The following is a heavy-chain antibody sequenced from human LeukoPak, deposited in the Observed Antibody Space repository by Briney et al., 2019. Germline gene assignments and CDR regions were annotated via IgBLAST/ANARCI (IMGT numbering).Heavy chain of an antibody. CDR1: GGSFSGYY. D-gene: IGHD2-15*01. J-gene: IGHJ4*02. Sequence: SETLSLTCAVYGGSFSGYYWSWIRQPPGKGLEWIGEINHSGSTNYNPSLKSRVTISVDTSKNQFSPKLSSVTAADTAVYHCARDCSGGSCFPLDYWGQGTLVTVSS. V-gene: IGHV4-34*01. CDR2: INHSGST. CDR3: ARDCSGGSCFPLDY.